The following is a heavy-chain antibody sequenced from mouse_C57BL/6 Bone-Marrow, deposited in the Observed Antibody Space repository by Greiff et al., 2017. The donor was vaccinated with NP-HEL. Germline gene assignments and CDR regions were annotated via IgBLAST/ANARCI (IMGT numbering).Heavy chain of an antibody. CDR1: GFTFSDAW. D-gene: IGHD1-1*01. CDR3: TWDYGSSYWYFDV. V-gene: IGHV6-6*01. Sequence: EVQVVESGGGLVQPGGSMTLSCAASGFTFSDAWMDWVRQSPEKGLEWVAEIRHKANTHATYYAESVKGRFTISRDDSKSIVYLQMDSLRAEDTGIYSCTWDYGSSYWYFDVWGTGTTVTVSS. CDR2: IRHKANTHAT. J-gene: IGHJ1*03.